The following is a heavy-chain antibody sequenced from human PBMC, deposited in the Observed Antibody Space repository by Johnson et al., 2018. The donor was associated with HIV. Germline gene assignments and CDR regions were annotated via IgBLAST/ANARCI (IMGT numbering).Heavy chain of an antibody. Sequence: QVQLVESGGGVVQPGRSLRLSCAASGFSFSIYAMHWVRQAPGKGLEWVAVISYDGSNKYYADSVKGRFTISRDNSKNTMYLQMNSLRAEDTAVYYCARVPPFGTHPDGAFDIWGQGTMVTVSS. V-gene: IGHV3-30*04. J-gene: IGHJ3*02. CDR3: ARVPPFGTHPDGAFDI. CDR1: GFSFSIYA. D-gene: IGHD1-1*01. CDR2: ISYDGSNK.